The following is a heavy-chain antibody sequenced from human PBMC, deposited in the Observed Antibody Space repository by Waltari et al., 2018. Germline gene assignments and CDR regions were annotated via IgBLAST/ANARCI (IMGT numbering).Heavy chain of an antibody. CDR3: ARRTISREEVGPFDF. D-gene: IGHD1-26*01. J-gene: IGHJ4*02. CDR1: GDSFANRDYY. V-gene: IGHV4-39*02. Sequence: QLQLQESGPGLVRPSATLSLTCTVSGDSFANRDYYWGWIRQSPGKGLEWIGSIFYSGSTYYNPSLKSRVTISVDTSKNDFSLKLRSVTAADRAVYFCARRTISREEVGPFDFWGQGILVTVSS. CDR2: IFYSGST.